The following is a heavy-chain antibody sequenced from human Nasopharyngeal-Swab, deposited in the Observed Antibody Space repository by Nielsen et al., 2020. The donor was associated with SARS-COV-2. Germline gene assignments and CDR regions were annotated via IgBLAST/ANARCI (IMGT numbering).Heavy chain of an antibody. V-gene: IGHV3-30*02. CDR3: AKDRQLWSNDFDY. CDR2: IRYDGSNR. D-gene: IGHD5-18*01. CDR1: GFTFSSYG. J-gene: IGHJ4*02. Sequence: GESLKISCSASGFTFSSYGMHWVRQAPGKGLEWVAFIRYDGSNRYYTDPVKGRFTISRDNSKNTLYLQMNSLRGQDTAVYYCAKDRQLWSNDFDYWGQGTLVTVSS.